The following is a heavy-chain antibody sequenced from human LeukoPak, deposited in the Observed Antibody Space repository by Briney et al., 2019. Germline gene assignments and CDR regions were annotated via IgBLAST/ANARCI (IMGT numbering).Heavy chain of an antibody. CDR2: INPNSGGT. J-gene: IGHJ6*03. D-gene: IGHD1-1*01. V-gene: IGHV1-2*02. CDR1: GYTFSGYY. CDR3: ARDKQLDWAHYYYYYMDV. Sequence: ASVKVSCKASGYTFSGYYIHWVRQAPGQGLEWMGWINPNSGGTNYAQRFQGRVTMTRDTSISTAYMDLSRLRPDDTAVYYCARDKQLDWAHYYYYYMDVWGKGTTVTVSS.